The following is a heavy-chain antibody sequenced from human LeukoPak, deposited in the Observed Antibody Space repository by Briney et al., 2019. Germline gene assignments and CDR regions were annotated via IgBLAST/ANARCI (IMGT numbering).Heavy chain of an antibody. J-gene: IGHJ4*01. D-gene: IGHD3-10*01. CDR2: TRNKANSYTT. CDR3: ARDDGGV. CDR1: GFTFSDHY. Sequence: GGSLRLSCAASGFTFSDHYMDWVRQAPGKGLEWVGRTRNKANSYTTEYAASVKGRFTISRDDSKNSLYLQMNSLKTEDTAVYYCARDDGGVWGQGTLVTVSS. V-gene: IGHV3-72*01.